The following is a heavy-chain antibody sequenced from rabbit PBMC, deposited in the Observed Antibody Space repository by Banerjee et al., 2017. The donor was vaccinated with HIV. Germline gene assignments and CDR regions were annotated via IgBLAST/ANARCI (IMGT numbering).Heavy chain of an antibody. D-gene: IGHD2-1*01. J-gene: IGHJ3*01. V-gene: IGHV1S47*01. CDR2: IDPVFGST. Sequence: QEQLVESGGGLVQPGGSLKLSCKASGFDFSSYGVSWVRQAPGKGLEWIGYIDPVFGSTYYASWVNGRFTISSHNAQNTLYLQLNSLTAADTATYFCVRESPVSYDDYPNGRLDLWGPGTLVTDS. CDR1: GFDFSSYG. CDR3: VRESPVSYDDYPNGRLDL.